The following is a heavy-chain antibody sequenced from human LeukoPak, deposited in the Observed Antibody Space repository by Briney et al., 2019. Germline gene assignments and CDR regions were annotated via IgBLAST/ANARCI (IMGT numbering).Heavy chain of an antibody. CDR2: ISSSGSTI. Sequence: PGGSLRLSCAASGFTFSDYYMSWIRQAPGKGLEWVSYISSSGSTIYYADSVEGRFTISRDNAKNSPYLQMNSRRAEDTAVYYCARVAVLWFGELLSDLMDYYYYYYMDVWGKGTTVTVSS. CDR3: ARVAVLWFGELLSDLMDYYYYYYMDV. J-gene: IGHJ6*03. D-gene: IGHD3-10*01. CDR1: GFTFSDYY. V-gene: IGHV3-11*04.